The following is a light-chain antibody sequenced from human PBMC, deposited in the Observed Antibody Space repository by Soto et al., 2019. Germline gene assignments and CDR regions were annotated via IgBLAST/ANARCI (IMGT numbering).Light chain of an antibody. Sequence: DIQMTQSPSTLSASVGDRVTITCRASQTFTTWLAWYQQKPGKAPKLLIYDASNLESGVPSRFSGSDSGTEFTLTISSLQPDDFATYYRQQYNSYPWTFGHGTKVEVK. V-gene: IGKV1-5*01. CDR2: DAS. CDR3: QQYNSYPWT. CDR1: QTFTTW. J-gene: IGKJ1*01.